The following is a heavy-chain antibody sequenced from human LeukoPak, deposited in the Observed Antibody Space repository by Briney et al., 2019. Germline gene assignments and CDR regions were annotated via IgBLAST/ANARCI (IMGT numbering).Heavy chain of an antibody. D-gene: IGHD2-2*01. CDR1: GGSISSYY. V-gene: IGHV4-4*07. J-gene: IGHJ5*02. Sequence: SETLSLTCTVSGGSISSYYWSWIRQPAGKGLEWIGRIYTSGSTNYNPSLKSRVTMPVDTSKNQFSLKLSSVTAADTAVYYCARDHIVVVPAAPYNWFDPWGQGTLVTVSS. CDR2: IYTSGST. CDR3: ARDHIVVVPAAPYNWFDP.